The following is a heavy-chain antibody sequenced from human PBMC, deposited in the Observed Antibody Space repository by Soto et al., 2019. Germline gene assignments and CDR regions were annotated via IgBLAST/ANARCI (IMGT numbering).Heavy chain of an antibody. CDR3: AGWDLDDGSGYYYFDY. Sequence: PSETLSLTCAVSGGSISSGGYYWSWIRQPPGKGLEWIGEINHSGSTNYNPSLKSRVTISVDTSKNQFSLKLSSVTAADTAVYYCAGWDLDDGSGYYYFDYWGQGTLVTVSS. D-gene: IGHD3-22*01. CDR1: GGSISSGGYY. V-gene: IGHV4-34*01. J-gene: IGHJ4*02. CDR2: INHSGST.